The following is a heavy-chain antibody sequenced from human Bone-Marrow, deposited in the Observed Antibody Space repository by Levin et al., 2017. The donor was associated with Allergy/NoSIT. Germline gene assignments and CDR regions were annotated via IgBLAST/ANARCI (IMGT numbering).Heavy chain of an antibody. J-gene: IGHJ4*02. Sequence: SETLSLTCAVSGDSISSPNSWGWVRQAPGKGLEWIGEIYLRGTNNYNLSLKSRVTISPDTSRNQFSLTLSAVTAADTAVYFCARSPLTVAAPRFDYWGPGKLVTVSS. D-gene: IGHD6-19*01. V-gene: IGHV4-4*02. CDR3: ARSPLTVAAPRFDY. CDR2: IYLRGTN. CDR1: GDSISSPNS.